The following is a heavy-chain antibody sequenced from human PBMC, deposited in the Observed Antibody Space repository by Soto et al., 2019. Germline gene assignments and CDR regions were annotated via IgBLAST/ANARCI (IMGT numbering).Heavy chain of an antibody. V-gene: IGHV1-18*04. CDR1: GYTFTSYG. CDR3: ARGMTTVTYGMDV. CDR2: ISAYNGNT. D-gene: IGHD4-4*01. J-gene: IGHJ6*02. Sequence: GASVKVSCKASGYTFTSYGISWLRQSPGQGLEWMGWISAYNGNTNYAQKLQGRVTMTTDTSTSTAYMELRSLRSEDTAVYYCARGMTTVTYGMDVWGQGTTVTVSS.